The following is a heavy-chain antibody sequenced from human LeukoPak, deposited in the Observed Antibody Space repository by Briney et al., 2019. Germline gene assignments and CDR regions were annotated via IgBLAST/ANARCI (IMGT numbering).Heavy chain of an antibody. J-gene: IGHJ4*02. CDR3: ARTLGGFDY. CDR2: ISGSGGST. Sequence: GGSLRLSCAASGFTFSSYAMSWVRQAPGEGLEWVSTISGSGGSTYYADSVKGRFTISRDNAKNSLYLQMNSLRAEDTAVYYCARTLGGFDYWGKGTLVTVSS. D-gene: IGHD1-26*01. CDR1: GFTFSSYA. V-gene: IGHV3-23*01.